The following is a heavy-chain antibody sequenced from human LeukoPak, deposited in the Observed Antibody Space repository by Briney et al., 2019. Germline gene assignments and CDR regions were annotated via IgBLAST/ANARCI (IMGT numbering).Heavy chain of an antibody. CDR3: AKHGTNYDFWSGPRSYYFDY. D-gene: IGHD3-3*01. J-gene: IGHJ4*02. CDR1: GFTFSSYG. V-gene: IGHV3-23*01. CDR2: ISGSGGST. Sequence: GGTLRLSCAASGFTFSSYGMSWVRQAPGKGLEWVSAISGSGGSTYYADSVKGRFTISRDNSKNTLYLQMNSLRAEDTAVYYCAKHGTNYDFWSGPRSYYFDYWGQGTLVTVSS.